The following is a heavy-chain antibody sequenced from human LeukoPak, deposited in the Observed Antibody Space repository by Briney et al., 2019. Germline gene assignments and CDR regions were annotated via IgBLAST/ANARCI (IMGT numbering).Heavy chain of an antibody. V-gene: IGHV4-4*07. CDR2: ISSSGSN. CDR3: ARNPVTGANPKFDS. CDR1: GASVSSYY. J-gene: IGHJ4*02. D-gene: IGHD6-19*01. Sequence: SETLSLTCTVSGASVSSYYWSWIRQPAGKGLEWVGRISSSGSNNYNPSFEGRVTMSLDTSKNQFSLELTSATAADTAVYYCARNPVTGANPKFDSWGQGTLVTVSS.